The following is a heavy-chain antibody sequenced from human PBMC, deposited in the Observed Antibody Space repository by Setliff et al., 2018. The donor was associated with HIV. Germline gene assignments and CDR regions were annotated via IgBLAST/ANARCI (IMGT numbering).Heavy chain of an antibody. V-gene: IGHV3-21*01. CDR2: ISSSSNYI. CDR1: GFTFSSYN. Sequence: GGSLRLSCAASGFTFSSYNMNWVRQAPGKGLEWVSSISSSSNYIYYADSVKGRFTISRDNAKNSLYLQMNSLRAEDTAVYYCARDQEWLVEVEGDALHIWGQGTMVTVSS. J-gene: IGHJ3*02. D-gene: IGHD6-19*01. CDR3: ARDQEWLVEVEGDALHI.